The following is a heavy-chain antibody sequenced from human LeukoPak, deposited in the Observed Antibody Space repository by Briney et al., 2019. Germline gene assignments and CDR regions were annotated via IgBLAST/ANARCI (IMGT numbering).Heavy chain of an antibody. Sequence: PGGSLRLSCAASRFTFDDYAMHWVRQAPGKGLEWVSLISWDGGSTYYADSVKGRFTISRDNSKNSLYLQMNSLRAEDTALYYCAKDQQWLVTHGGIDHWGQGTLVTVSS. CDR3: AKDQQWLVTHGGIDH. J-gene: IGHJ4*02. CDR2: ISWDGGST. V-gene: IGHV3-43D*03. D-gene: IGHD6-19*01. CDR1: RFTFDDYA.